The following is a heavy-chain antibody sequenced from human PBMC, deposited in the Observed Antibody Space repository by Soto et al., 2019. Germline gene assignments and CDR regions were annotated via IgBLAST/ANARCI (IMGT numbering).Heavy chain of an antibody. CDR2: TYYRSKWYN. CDR1: GDSVSSNSAA. V-gene: IGHV6-1*01. Sequence: KQSQTLSLTCAISGDSVSSNSAAWNWIRQSPSRGLEWLGRTYYRSKWYNDYAVSVKSRITINPDTSKNQFSLQLNSVTPEDTAVYYCARATLKVEGSSSDNYYFDYWGQGTLVTVSS. D-gene: IGHD6-6*01. J-gene: IGHJ4*02. CDR3: ARATLKVEGSSSDNYYFDY.